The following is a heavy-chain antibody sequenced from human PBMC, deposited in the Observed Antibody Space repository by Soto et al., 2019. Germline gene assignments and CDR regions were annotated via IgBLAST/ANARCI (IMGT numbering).Heavy chain of an antibody. J-gene: IGHJ6*02. CDR1: GFTFSSYA. D-gene: IGHD6-6*01. CDR2: ISYDGSNK. Sequence: LRLSCAASGFTFSSYAMHWVRQAPGKGLEWVAVISYDGSNKYYADSVKGRFTISRDNSKNTLYLQMNSLRAEDTAVYYCARDLGEIAARPGYYYYYGMDVWGQGTTVTVSS. V-gene: IGHV3-30-3*01. CDR3: ARDLGEIAARPGYYYYYGMDV.